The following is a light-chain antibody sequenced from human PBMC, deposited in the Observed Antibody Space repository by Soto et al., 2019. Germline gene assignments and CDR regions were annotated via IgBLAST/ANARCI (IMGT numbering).Light chain of an antibody. CDR3: QQFRSSPPAFT. J-gene: IGKJ2*01. CDR1: QSISSRY. V-gene: IGKV3-20*01. CDR2: GAS. Sequence: ESMLTQSPGTLSLSPGERATLSCRASQSISSRYLTWYQHKPGQAPRLLIYGASSRATGIPDRFSGSGSGTDVTLTISRLEPEDFAVYYCQQFRSSPPAFTFGQGTKLEI.